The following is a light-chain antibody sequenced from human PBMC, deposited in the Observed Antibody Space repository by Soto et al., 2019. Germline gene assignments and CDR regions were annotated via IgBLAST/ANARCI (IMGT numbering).Light chain of an antibody. CDR1: QSVGSNY. CDR3: QQYAFSPLP. CDR2: GAS. Sequence: ENLLTQSPGTLSLSPGEGATLSCRASQSVGSNYLAWYQQKPGQAPRLLIYGASSRATGIPERFSGSGSGTDFKLTISRLEPVDFGMYYCQQYAFSPLPFGGGTKVEIK. J-gene: IGKJ4*01. V-gene: IGKV3-20*01.